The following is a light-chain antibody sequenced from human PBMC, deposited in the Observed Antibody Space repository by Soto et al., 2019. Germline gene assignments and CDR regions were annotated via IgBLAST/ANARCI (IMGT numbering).Light chain of an antibody. CDR3: QQYGSSPPT. Sequence: EIVLTQSPGTLCLSPGERGTLSCRASQSVSNNYLAWYQQKPGQAPSLLIYSASTRATGIPDRFSGSGSGTDFTLTISRLEPEDCAVYYCQQYGSSPPTFGQGTKVEIK. J-gene: IGKJ1*01. CDR2: SAS. V-gene: IGKV3-20*01. CDR1: QSVSNNY.